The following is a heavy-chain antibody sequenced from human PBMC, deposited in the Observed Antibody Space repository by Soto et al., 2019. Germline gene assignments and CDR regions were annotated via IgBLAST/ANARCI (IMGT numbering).Heavy chain of an antibody. Sequence: PGGSLRLSCAASGFTFNMFWMDWVRQAPGKGLEWVANIKQDGSEKYYVDSVKGRFTISRDNAKNSLYLQMNSLRAEDTAVYYCARDKSYNWNDGIQHWGQGTLVTVSS. CDR2: IKQDGSEK. V-gene: IGHV3-7*01. CDR3: ARDKSYNWNDGIQH. CDR1: GFTFNMFW. J-gene: IGHJ1*01. D-gene: IGHD1-20*01.